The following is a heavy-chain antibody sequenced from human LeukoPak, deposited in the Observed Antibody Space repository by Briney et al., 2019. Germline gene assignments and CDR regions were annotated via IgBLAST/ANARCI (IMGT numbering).Heavy chain of an antibody. CDR1: GGTFSSYA. V-gene: IGHV1-69*13. J-gene: IGHJ6*03. CDR3: ARVGYCSSTSCQGPYYYYYYMDV. CDR2: IIPIFGTA. Sequence: GASVKVSCKASGGTFSSYAISWVRQAPGQGLEWMGGIIPIFGTANYAQKFQGRVTITADESTSTAYMELSSLRSEDTAVYYCARVGYCSSTSCQGPYYYYYYMDVWGKGTTVTVSS. D-gene: IGHD2-2*01.